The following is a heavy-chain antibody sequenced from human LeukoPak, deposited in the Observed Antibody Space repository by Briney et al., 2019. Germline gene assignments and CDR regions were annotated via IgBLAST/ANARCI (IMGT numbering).Heavy chain of an antibody. CDR3: ARGRIFGY. CDR1: GGSFSGYY. V-gene: IGHV4-34*01. J-gene: IGHJ4*02. CDR2: INHSGST. D-gene: IGHD2-15*01. Sequence: SETLSLTCAVYGGSFSGYYWSWIRQPPGKGLEWIGEINHSGSTNYNPSLKSRVTISVDTSKNQFSLKLSSVTAADTAVYYCARGRIFGYWGQGTLVTVSS.